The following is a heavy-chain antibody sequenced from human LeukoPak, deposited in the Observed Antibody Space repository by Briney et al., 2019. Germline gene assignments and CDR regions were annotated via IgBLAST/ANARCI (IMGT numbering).Heavy chain of an antibody. CDR2: ISDSGSDT. D-gene: IGHD4-23*01. V-gene: IGHV3-23*01. Sequence: GGSLRLSCAASGFTFSNYAMSWVRQAPGKGLEWVSAISDSGSDTYSAHSVKGRFTISRDNVENSLYLQMNSLRDEDTAVYYCARVAAGYSVNYFDYWGQGTLVTVSS. CDR1: GFTFSNYA. CDR3: ARVAAGYSVNYFDY. J-gene: IGHJ4*02.